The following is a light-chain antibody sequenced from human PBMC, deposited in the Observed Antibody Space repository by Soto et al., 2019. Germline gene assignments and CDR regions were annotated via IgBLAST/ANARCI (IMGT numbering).Light chain of an antibody. V-gene: IGKV1-5*01. CDR2: DAS. CDR3: LQYNSYSWT. Sequence: DIQMTQSPSTLSASVGDRVTITCRASQSISRWVAWYQQKPGKAPKLLIYDASDLESGVPSRFSGSGSGTEFTLTISSLQPDDAATYYCLQYNSYSWTFGQGTKVEIK. CDR1: QSISRW. J-gene: IGKJ1*01.